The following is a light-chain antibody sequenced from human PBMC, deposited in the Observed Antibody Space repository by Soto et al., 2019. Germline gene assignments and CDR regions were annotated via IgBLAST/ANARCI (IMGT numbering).Light chain of an antibody. V-gene: IGKV3-11*01. CDR1: QSVSRY. CDR3: QQRSNWPPLFT. CDR2: DAS. Sequence: EIVLTQSPATLSLSPGERATLSCRASQSVSRYLAWYQQKPGQAPRLLIYDASNRATGIPARFSGSGSGTDFTLTISSLEPEDFAVYYCQQRSNWPPLFTFGPRTKVDIK. J-gene: IGKJ3*01.